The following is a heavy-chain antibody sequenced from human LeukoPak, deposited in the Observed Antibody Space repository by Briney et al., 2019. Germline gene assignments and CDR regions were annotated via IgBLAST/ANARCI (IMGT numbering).Heavy chain of an antibody. J-gene: IGHJ5*02. D-gene: IGHD6-19*01. CDR1: GGSISSHY. Sequence: SETLSLTCTVSGGSISSHYWSWIRQPAGKGLEWIGRIYTSGNTNYNPSLKSRVTLSVDTPKYQFSLKLSSVTAADTAVYYCARQWLATWFDPWGQGTLVTVSS. CDR2: IYTSGNT. CDR3: ARQWLATWFDP. V-gene: IGHV4-4*07.